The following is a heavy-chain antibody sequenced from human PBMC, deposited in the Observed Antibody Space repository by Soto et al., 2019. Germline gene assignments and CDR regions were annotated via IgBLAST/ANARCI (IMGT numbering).Heavy chain of an antibody. J-gene: IGHJ6*02. Sequence: PGASLRLSCAASGFSLSSYVMEGVRLAPGKGLEWVAATTYDGGIKHYVDSVKGRFTISRDNSKNTLYLQMNSLRVEDTATYYCAGALENPYFYYGLNVWGQGTTVTVSS. V-gene: IGHV3-30*03. CDR2: TTYDGGIK. CDR1: GFSLSSYV. D-gene: IGHD1-1*01. CDR3: AGALENPYFYYGLNV.